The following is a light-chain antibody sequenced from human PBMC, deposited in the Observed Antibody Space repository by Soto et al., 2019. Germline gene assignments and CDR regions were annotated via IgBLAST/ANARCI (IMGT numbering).Light chain of an antibody. CDR1: QVIRND. Sequence: AIQMTQSPSSLSASVGDRVTITCRASQVIRNDLGWYQQKPGKAPKLLIYAASSLQNDVPSRFSGSGSGTDFTLTITSLQSEDFATYYCLQDYVWPFSFGGGTRVEIK. CDR2: AAS. J-gene: IGKJ4*01. CDR3: LQDYVWPFS. V-gene: IGKV1-6*02.